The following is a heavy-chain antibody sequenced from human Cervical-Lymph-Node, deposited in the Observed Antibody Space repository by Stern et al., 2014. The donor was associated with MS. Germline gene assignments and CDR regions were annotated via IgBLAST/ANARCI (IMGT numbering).Heavy chain of an antibody. CDR3: AREGEYCSGSRCYPFLDY. CDR1: GGSLRSYY. J-gene: IGHJ4*02. CDR2: IYHTGSV. V-gene: IGHV4-59*01. D-gene: IGHD2-15*01. Sequence: VQLLESGPGLVKPSETLSLTCTVSGGSLRSYYWNWIRQAPRKGLEWLGVIYHTGSVNYNPSLSSRVAMSVDTSKNQFSLTVSSVTAADTAVYYCAREGEYCSGSRCYPFLDYWGQGTLVTVSS.